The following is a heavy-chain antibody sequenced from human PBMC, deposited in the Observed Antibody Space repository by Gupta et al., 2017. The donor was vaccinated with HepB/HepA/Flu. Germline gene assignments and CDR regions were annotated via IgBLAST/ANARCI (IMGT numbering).Heavy chain of an antibody. J-gene: IGHJ4*02. V-gene: IGHV3-7*04. CDR1: GFPFSPYW. D-gene: IGHD3-3*01. CDR3: ARGPRGVVIHFDY. CDR2: IKQDGSEK. Sequence: EVQLVESGGGLVQPGGSLRLSCEASGFPFSPYWMTWVRQAPGKGLEWVANIKQDGSEKYYVDSVKGRFTISRDNAKNSLYLQMNSLRADDTAVYYCARGPRGVVIHFDYWGQGTLVTVSS.